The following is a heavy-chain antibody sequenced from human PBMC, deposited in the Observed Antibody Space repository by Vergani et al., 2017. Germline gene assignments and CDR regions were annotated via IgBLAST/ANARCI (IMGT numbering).Heavy chain of an antibody. CDR2: IYHSEST. Sequence: QVQLQESGPGLVKPPGTLSLTCVVSGCSISCSNLWSLVRQPPGKGLQWVGEIYHSESTYYNPSLKSRVTISVAKSKIQFSLQLSSVTAADTAVYYCARSLKLRDSTFGDYYYYGMDVWGQGTTVTVSS. V-gene: IGHV4-4*03. J-gene: IGHJ6*02. CDR3: ARSLKLRDSTFGDYYYYGMDV. CDR1: GCSISCSNL. D-gene: IGHD5-24*01.